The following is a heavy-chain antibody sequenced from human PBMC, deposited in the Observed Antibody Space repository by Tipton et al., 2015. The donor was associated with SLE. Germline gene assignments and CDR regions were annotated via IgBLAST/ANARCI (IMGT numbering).Heavy chain of an antibody. CDR2: MYYSGIT. V-gene: IGHV4-59*01. Sequence: TLSLTCSVSGGSIRTYYWSWIRQTPGKGLEWIGYMYYSGITNYNPSLYSRVSISVDTSRNQFSLKMNSVTAADTAIYYCATGHFDFWGQGRLVTVSS. CDR3: ATGHFDF. D-gene: IGHD1-1*01. J-gene: IGHJ5*01. CDR1: GGSIRTYY.